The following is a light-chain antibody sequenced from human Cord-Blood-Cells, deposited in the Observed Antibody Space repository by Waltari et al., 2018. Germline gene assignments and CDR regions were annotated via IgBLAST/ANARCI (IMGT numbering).Light chain of an antibody. CDR3: CSYAGSYTWV. J-gene: IGLJ3*02. CDR2: DVS. V-gene: IGLV2-11*01. Sequence: QSALPHPRPVPGSPGQSVTISCTGTSIDVGGYNYVSWYHQHPGKAPKLRIYDVSKPPSGVPDRVSGSKAGNTASLTSSGLQAEDEADYYCCSYAGSYTWVVGGGTKLTVL. CDR1: SIDVGGYNY.